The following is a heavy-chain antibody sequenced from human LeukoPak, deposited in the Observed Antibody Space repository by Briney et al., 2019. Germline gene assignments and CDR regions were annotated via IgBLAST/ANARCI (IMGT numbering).Heavy chain of an antibody. CDR3: ATDIVVVPALVSHNWD. Sequence: SGGSLRLSCAASGFTFSSYSMSWVRQAPGRGLEWVSSISSSGSYIYYADSMEGRFTISRDNSKNTLYLQMNSLRAEDTAVYYCATDIVVVPALVSHNWDWGQGTLVTVSS. CDR1: GFTFSSYS. V-gene: IGHV3-21*04. J-gene: IGHJ4*02. D-gene: IGHD2-2*01. CDR2: ISSSGSYI.